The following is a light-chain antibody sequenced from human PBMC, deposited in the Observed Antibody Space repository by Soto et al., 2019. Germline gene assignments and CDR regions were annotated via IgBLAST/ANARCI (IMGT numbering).Light chain of an antibody. V-gene: IGLV1-44*01. Sequence: QSVLTQPPSASGTPGQRVTISCSGSNSNIGSNAVNWYQQLPGTAPKLLIHGNDQRPSGVPDRLAGSKSGTSASLGISGLQSEDEADYYCAAWDDRLNAPVFGGGTKLTVL. CDR3: AAWDDRLNAPV. CDR1: NSNIGSNA. J-gene: IGLJ2*01. CDR2: GND.